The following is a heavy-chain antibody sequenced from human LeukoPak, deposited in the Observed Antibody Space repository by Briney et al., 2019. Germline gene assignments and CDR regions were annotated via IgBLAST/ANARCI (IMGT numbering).Heavy chain of an antibody. CDR1: GCTLTELS. Sequence: ASVKVSCKVSGCTLTELSMHWVRQAPGKGLEWMGGFDPEDGETIYAQKFQGRVTMTEDTSTDTAYMELSSLRSEDTAVYYCATSSLTEQTPTTSEYFQHWGQGTLVTVSS. CDR2: FDPEDGET. J-gene: IGHJ1*01. CDR3: ATSSLTEQTPTTSEYFQH. V-gene: IGHV1-24*01. D-gene: IGHD1-14*01.